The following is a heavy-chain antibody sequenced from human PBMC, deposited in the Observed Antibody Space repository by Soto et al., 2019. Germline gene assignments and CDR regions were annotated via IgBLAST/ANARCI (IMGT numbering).Heavy chain of an antibody. CDR2: FDPEDGET. J-gene: IGHJ5*02. V-gene: IGHV1-24*01. D-gene: IGHD2-21*02. Sequence: ASVKVSCKVSGYTLTELSMHWVRQAPGKGLEWMGGFDPEDGETIYARKFQGRVTMTEDTSTDTAYMELSSLRSEDTAVYYCATDLPRTYCGGDYYNWFDPWGQGTLVTVSS. CDR3: ATDLPRTYCGGDYYNWFDP. CDR1: GYTLTELS.